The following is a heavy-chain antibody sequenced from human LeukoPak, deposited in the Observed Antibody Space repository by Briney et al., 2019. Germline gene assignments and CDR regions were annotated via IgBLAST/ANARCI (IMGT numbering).Heavy chain of an antibody. Sequence: SETLSLTCAVSGRSISSGGYSWSCIRQPPGKGLEWIGYIYHSGSTYYNPSLKSRVTISVDRSKNQFSLKLSSVTAADTAVYYCARYGDIAFDIWGQGTMVTVSS. CDR1: GRSISSGGYS. CDR2: IYHSGST. J-gene: IGHJ3*02. D-gene: IGHD4-17*01. V-gene: IGHV4-30-2*01. CDR3: ARYGDIAFDI.